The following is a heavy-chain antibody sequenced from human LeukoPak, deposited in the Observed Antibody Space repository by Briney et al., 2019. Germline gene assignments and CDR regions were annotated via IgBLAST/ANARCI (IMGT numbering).Heavy chain of an antibody. Sequence: SETLSLTCTVSGGSISSGDYYWSWIRQPPGKGLEWIGYIYYSGSTYYNPSLKSRVTISVDTSKNQFSLKLSSVTAADTAVYYCARRSPFIPIRFDPWGQGTLVTVSS. D-gene: IGHD3-16*01. CDR1: GGSISSGDYY. CDR3: ARRSPFIPIRFDP. CDR2: IYYSGST. J-gene: IGHJ5*02. V-gene: IGHV4-30-4*01.